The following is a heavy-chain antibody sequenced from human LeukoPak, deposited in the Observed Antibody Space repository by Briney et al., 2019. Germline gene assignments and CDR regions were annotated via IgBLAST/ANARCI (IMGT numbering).Heavy chain of an antibody. CDR1: GDSVSSNSAA. V-gene: IGHV6-1*01. J-gene: IGHJ4*02. CDR3: ARELLWFGELFSPNYFDY. D-gene: IGHD3-10*01. Sequence: SQTLSLTCAISGDSVSSNSAAWNWIRQSPSRGLKWLGRTYYRSKWYNDYAVSVKSRITINPDTSKNQFSLQLNSVTPEDTAVYYCARELLWFGELFSPNYFDYWGQGTLVTVSS. CDR2: TYYRSKWYN.